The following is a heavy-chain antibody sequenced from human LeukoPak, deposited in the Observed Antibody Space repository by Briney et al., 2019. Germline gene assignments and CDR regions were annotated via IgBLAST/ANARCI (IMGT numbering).Heavy chain of an antibody. CDR3: AGPWGSSVWGLDY. CDR1: GFTFSNNW. CDR2: INSDGSTT. J-gene: IGHJ4*02. Sequence: PGGSLRLSCAASGFTFSNNWMRWVRQAPGKGLVWVSRINSDGSTTNYAASVKGRFTVSRDNAKNTLYLQMNSLRAEDTAVYYCAGPWGSSVWGLDYWGQGTLVTVSS. D-gene: IGHD6-19*01. V-gene: IGHV3-74*01.